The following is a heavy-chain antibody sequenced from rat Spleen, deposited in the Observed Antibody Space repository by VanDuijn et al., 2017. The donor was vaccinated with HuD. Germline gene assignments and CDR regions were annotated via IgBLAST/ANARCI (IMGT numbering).Heavy chain of an antibody. CDR1: GISFSNYY. V-gene: IGHV5-25*01. Sequence: EVQLVESGGGLVQPGRSLKLSCAASGISFSNYYMAWVRQAPTKGLEWVASISAGYGNTYYRDSVKGRITISRDNAENTVYLQMNSLRSEDTATYYCAKGAPFDYWGQGVMVTVSS. CDR3: AKGAPFDY. D-gene: IGHD4-1*01. J-gene: IGHJ2*01. CDR2: ISAGYGNT.